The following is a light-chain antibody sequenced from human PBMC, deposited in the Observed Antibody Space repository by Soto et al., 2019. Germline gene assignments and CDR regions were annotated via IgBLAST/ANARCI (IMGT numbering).Light chain of an antibody. CDR3: SSYTSSSTLYV. J-gene: IGLJ1*01. V-gene: IGLV2-14*01. CDR1: SSDVGGYNY. Sequence: QSALTQPASVSGSAGQSITISCTGASSDVGGYNYVSWYQQHPGKAPKLMIYEVSNRPSGVSNRFSGSKSGNTASLTISGLQAEDEAHYYCSSYTSSSTLYVFGPGTKLTVL. CDR2: EVS.